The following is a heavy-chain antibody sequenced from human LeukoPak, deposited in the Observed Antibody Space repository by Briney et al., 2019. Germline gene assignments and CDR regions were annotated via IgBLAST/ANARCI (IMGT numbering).Heavy chain of an antibody. CDR3: ARVLGPFDY. V-gene: IGHV4-38-2*02. CDR1: GYSISSGYY. CDR2: IYHSGST. Sequence: SGTLSLTCTVAGYSISSGYYWGWIRQLPGKGLEWIGSIYHSGSTYYNPSLKSRVTISVDTSKNQFSLKLSSVTAADTAVYYCARVLGPFDYGGQGTLVTVSS. J-gene: IGHJ4*02.